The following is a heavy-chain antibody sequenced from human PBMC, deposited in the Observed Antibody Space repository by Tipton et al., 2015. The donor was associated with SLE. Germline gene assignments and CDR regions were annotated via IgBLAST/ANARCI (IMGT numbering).Heavy chain of an antibody. V-gene: IGHV4-39*02. CDR3: AREATAIEVRYYYHYYMDV. CDR2: IFYSGST. Sequence: TLSLTCTVSGDSISSRSYHWGWIRQPPGKGLEWIGSIFYSGSTSYNPSLQSRVTISVDTSKNQFSLKLNSVTASDTAVYYCAREATAIEVRYYYHYYMDVWGKGTTVTVSS. CDR1: GDSISSRSYH. D-gene: IGHD5-18*01. J-gene: IGHJ6*03.